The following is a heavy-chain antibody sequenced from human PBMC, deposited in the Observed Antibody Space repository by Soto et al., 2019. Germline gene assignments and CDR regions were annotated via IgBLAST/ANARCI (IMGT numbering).Heavy chain of an antibody. V-gene: IGHV3-23*01. CDR3: AKDRDYPRDYFHY. CDR1: GFTLGRYG. J-gene: IGHJ4*02. Sequence: EVQLLESGGGLVQPGGSLRLSCAASGFTLGRYGMSWVRQAPGKGLEWVSAVSPNGQGIYHADSVRGRFTISRDFSKNTVFLHMDSLRAEDTAVYYCAKDRDYPRDYFHYWGQGTLVTVSS. CDR2: VSPNGQGI. D-gene: IGHD3-10*01.